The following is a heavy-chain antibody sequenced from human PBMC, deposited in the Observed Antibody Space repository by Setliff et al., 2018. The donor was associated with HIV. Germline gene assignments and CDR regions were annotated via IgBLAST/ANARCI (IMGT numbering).Heavy chain of an antibody. D-gene: IGHD3-9*01. V-gene: IGHV4-59*03. CDR3: ARLALLNDHILTAPEYVDI. Sequence: SETLSLTCSVSGDSISRYYWSWIRQSPARGLEWIGYVYHSGTTNFNPSLKSRVTMSLDTSRSQLSLNLRSVTAADTGVYYCARLALLNDHILTAPEYVDIWGQGTQVTVSS. CDR2: VYHSGTT. J-gene: IGHJ4*02. CDR1: GDSISRYY.